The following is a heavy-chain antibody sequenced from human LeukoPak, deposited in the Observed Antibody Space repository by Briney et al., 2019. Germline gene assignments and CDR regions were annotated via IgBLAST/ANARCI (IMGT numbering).Heavy chain of an antibody. V-gene: IGHV1-3*01. Sequence: ASVKVSCKASGYTFTSYAMHWVRQAPGQRLEWMGWINAGNGNTKYSQKFQGRVTITRDTSASTAYMELSSLRPEDTAVYYCARAFIVATTDFDYWGQGTLVTVSS. J-gene: IGHJ4*02. D-gene: IGHD5-12*01. CDR2: INAGNGNT. CDR1: GYTFTSYA. CDR3: ARAFIVATTDFDY.